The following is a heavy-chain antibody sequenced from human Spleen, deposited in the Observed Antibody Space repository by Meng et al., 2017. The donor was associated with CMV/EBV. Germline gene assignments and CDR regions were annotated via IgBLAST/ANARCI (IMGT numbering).Heavy chain of an antibody. J-gene: IGHJ4*02. CDR3: AKGRRGITIFGVADFDY. D-gene: IGHD3-3*01. CDR2: LSGSGGYT. V-gene: IGHV3-23*01. CDR1: GFTFSKYW. Sequence: GESLKISCAASGFTFSKYWMSWVRQAPGKGLEWVSALSGSGGYTYYADSVKGRFTISRDNSKNTLYLQMNSLRAEDTAVYYCAKGRRGITIFGVADFDYWGQGTLVTVSS.